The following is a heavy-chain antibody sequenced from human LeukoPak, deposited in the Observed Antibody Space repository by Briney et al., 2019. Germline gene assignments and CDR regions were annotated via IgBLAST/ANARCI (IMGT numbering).Heavy chain of an antibody. D-gene: IGHD6-6*01. J-gene: IGHJ4*02. V-gene: IGHV1-2*02. Sequence: ASVKVSCKASGYTFTGYYMHWVRQAPGQGLEWMGWINPNSGGTNYAQEFQGRVTMTRDTSISTAYMELSRLRSDDTAVYYCARASSSGGPFDYWGQGTLVTVSS. CDR2: INPNSGGT. CDR3: ARASSSGGPFDY. CDR1: GYTFTGYY.